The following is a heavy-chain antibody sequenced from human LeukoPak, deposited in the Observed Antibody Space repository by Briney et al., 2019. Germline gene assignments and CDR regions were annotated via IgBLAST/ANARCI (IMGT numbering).Heavy chain of an antibody. J-gene: IGHJ3*02. V-gene: IGHV4-59*08. Sequence: SETLSLTCTVSGGSISSYYWSWIRQPPGKGLEWIGYIYYSGSTNYNPSLKSRVTISVDTSKNQFSLKLNSVTAADTAVYYCARRDNSYGPNDAFDIWGQGTMVTVSS. D-gene: IGHD5-18*01. CDR2: IYYSGST. CDR3: ARRDNSYGPNDAFDI. CDR1: GGSISSYY.